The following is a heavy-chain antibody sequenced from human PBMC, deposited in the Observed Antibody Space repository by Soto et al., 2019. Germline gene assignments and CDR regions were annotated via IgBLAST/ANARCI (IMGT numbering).Heavy chain of an antibody. D-gene: IGHD6-19*01. J-gene: IGHJ5*02. CDR2: MNPNSGNT. CDR3: ARKMRGAVDWFDP. Sequence: QVQLVQSGAEVKKPAASVKVSCKASGYTFTSYDSNWGRQATGQGREWMGWMNPNSGNTGYAKKFQGRVTMTRNTSISTAYMELSSLRSEDTAVYYCARKMRGAVDWFDPWGQGTLVTVSS. CDR1: GYTFTSYD. V-gene: IGHV1-8*01.